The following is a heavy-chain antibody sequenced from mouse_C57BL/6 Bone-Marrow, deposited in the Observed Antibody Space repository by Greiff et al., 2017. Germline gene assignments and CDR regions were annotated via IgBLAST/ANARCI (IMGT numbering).Heavy chain of an antibody. CDR3: RWLLYAMDY. J-gene: IGHJ4*01. CDR1: GFNIKDYY. Sequence: VQLKQSGAELVRPGASVKLSCTASGFNIKDYYMHWVKQRPEQGLEWIGRIDPEDGDTEYAPKFQGEATMTADTSSNTAYLQLSSLTSEDPAVYYCRWLLYAMDYWGQGTSVTVSS. D-gene: IGHD2-3*01. V-gene: IGHV14-1*01. CDR2: IDPEDGDT.